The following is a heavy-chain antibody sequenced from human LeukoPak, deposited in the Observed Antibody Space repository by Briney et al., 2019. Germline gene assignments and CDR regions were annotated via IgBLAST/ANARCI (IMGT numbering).Heavy chain of an antibody. D-gene: IGHD3-22*01. CDR1: GFTFTSYA. CDR3: AKVVEYYDSSGYQDY. J-gene: IGHJ4*02. Sequence: GGSLRLSCATSGFTFTSYAMSWVRQAPGKGLEWVSVICGSGDTTYYADSVKGRFTISRDNSKSTLYLQMNSLRAEDTAVYYCAKVVEYYDSSGYQDYWGQGTLVTVSS. CDR2: ICGSGDTT. V-gene: IGHV3-23*01.